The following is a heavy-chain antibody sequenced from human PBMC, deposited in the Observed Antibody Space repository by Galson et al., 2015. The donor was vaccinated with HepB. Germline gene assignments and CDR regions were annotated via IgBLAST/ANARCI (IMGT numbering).Heavy chain of an antibody. J-gene: IGHJ4*02. CDR2: ISGSGGTT. Sequence: SLRLSCAASGFTFSSYAMSWVRQAPGKWLEWVSSISGSGGTTYYADSVKGRFTISRENSKNTLYLQMNSLRAEDTAVYYCAKTTNALWFGNWGQGTLVTVSS. CDR3: AKTTNALWFGN. D-gene: IGHD3-10*01. CDR1: GFTFSSYA. V-gene: IGHV3-23*01.